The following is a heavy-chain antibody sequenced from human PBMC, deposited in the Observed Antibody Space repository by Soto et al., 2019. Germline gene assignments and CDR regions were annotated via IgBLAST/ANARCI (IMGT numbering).Heavy chain of an antibody. Sequence: EVQLVESGGGLVQPGGSLRLSCAASGFTFSSYSMNWVRQAPGKGLEWVSYISSSSSTIYYADSVKGRFTISRDNAKNSLYLQMNSLRAEDTAVYYCARHPERIAEIGWFDPWGQGTPVTFSS. CDR3: ARHPERIAEIGWFDP. CDR1: GFTFSSYS. D-gene: IGHD2-21*01. V-gene: IGHV3-48*01. J-gene: IGHJ5*02. CDR2: ISSSSSTI.